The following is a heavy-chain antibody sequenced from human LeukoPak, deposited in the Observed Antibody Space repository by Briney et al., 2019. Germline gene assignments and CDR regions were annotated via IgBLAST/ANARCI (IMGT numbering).Heavy chain of an antibody. J-gene: IGHJ4*02. D-gene: IGHD3-22*01. V-gene: IGHV3-30*04. CDR1: GFTFSSYA. CDR2: ISYDGSNK. Sequence: GGSLRLSCAASGFTFSSYAMHWVRQAPGKGLEWVAVISYDGSNKYYADSVKGRFTISRDNSKNTLYLQMNSLRAEDTAVYYCAKDQYYYDSSGPREGGYWGQGTLVTVSS. CDR3: AKDQYYYDSSGPREGGY.